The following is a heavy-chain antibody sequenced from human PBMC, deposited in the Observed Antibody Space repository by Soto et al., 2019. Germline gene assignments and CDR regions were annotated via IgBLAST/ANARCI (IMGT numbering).Heavy chain of an antibody. J-gene: IGHJ4*02. CDR3: ARNYDRNGYCYPYYFDY. V-gene: IGHV4-39*01. CDR2: IYYSGST. D-gene: IGHD3-22*01. Sequence: SETLSLTCTVSGGSISSNYYYWGWIRQPPGKGLEWIGSIYYSGSTYYNPSLKSRLTISLDTPKNQFSLKLNSVTAADTAVYFCARNYDRNGYCYPYYFDYWGQGTLVT. CDR1: GGSISSNYYY.